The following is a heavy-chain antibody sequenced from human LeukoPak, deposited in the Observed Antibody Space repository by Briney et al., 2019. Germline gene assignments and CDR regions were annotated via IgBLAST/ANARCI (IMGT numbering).Heavy chain of an antibody. J-gene: IGHJ4*02. CDR1: GFTFSNAW. D-gene: IGHD3-10*01. Sequence: GGSLRLSCAASGFTFSNAWMSWVGQAPGKGLEWVGRIKIKTAGGTPDYAAPVKGRFTISRDDSNNTLYLQMNSLKTEDTAVYYCTTIGSMVRGVINRGWGQGTLVTVSS. CDR3: TTIGSMVRGVINRG. CDR2: IKIKTAGGTP. V-gene: IGHV3-15*01.